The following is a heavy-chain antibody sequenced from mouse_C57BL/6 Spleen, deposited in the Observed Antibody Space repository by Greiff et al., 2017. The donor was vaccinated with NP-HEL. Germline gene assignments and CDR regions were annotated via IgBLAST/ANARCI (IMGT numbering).Heavy chain of an antibody. Sequence: EVQVVESGGGLVQPGGSMKLSCAASGFTFSDAWMDWVRQSPEKGLEWVAEIRNKANNHATYYAESVKGRFTISRDDSKSSVYLQMNSLRAEDTGIYYCTRGTTTAYWYFDVWGTGTTVTVSS. V-gene: IGHV6-6*01. J-gene: IGHJ1*03. CDR3: TRGTTTAYWYFDV. CDR2: IRNKANNHAT. D-gene: IGHD1-2*01. CDR1: GFTFSDAW.